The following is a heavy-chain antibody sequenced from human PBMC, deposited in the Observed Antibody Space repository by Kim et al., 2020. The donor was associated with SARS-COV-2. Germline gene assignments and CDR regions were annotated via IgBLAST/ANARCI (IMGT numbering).Heavy chain of an antibody. Sequence: SETLSLTCTVSGGSISSSSYYWGWIRQPPGKGLEWIGSIDYSGSTYYNPSLKSRVTIAVDTAKNQFSQKLSSVTDGDTAVDYGAVLINGWGEYWGQGTL. J-gene: IGHJ4*02. CDR3: AVLINGWGEY. CDR1: GGSISSSSYY. CDR2: IDYSGST. V-gene: IGHV4-39*01. D-gene: IGHD2-21*01.